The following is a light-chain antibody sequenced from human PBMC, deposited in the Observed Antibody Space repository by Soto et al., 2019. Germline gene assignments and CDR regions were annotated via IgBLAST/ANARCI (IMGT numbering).Light chain of an antibody. CDR1: QSINNN. CDR3: QQYNNRPPDT. Sequence: EIVMTQSPATLSVSPGERATLSCRASQSINNNFAWYQQKPGQAPRLLVYGASTRAAGIPARFSGSGSGTEFSLTISSLQSEDFAVYYCQQYNNRPPDTFGQGTKLEIK. V-gene: IGKV3-15*01. J-gene: IGKJ2*01. CDR2: GAS.